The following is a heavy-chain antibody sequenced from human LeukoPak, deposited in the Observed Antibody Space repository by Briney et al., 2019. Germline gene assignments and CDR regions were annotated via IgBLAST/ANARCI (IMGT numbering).Heavy chain of an antibody. CDR1: GGSFSGYY. D-gene: IGHD2-2*01. CDR3: ARGVVVPAAMRGYYYYYGMDV. CDR2: INHSGST. Sequence: SETLSLTCAVYGGSFSGYYWSWIRQPPGKGLEWIGEINHSGSTNYNPSLKSRVTISVDTSKNQFSLKLSSVTAADTAVYYCARGVVVPAAMRGYYYYYGMDVWGKGTTVTVSS. J-gene: IGHJ6*04. V-gene: IGHV4-34*01.